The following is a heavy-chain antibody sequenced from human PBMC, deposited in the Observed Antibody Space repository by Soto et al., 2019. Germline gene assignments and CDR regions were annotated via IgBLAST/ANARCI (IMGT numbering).Heavy chain of an antibody. J-gene: IGHJ4*02. CDR2: ISYDGSIQ. CDR3: AKEIRAYSSSWSFDY. V-gene: IGHV3-30*18. Sequence: QVQLVESGGGVVQPGRSLRLSCAASGFTFSSYGMHWVRQAPGEGLEWVVVISYDGSIQYYTDSAKGRFTISRVNSKSTLYLQMNSLRAEDTAVYYCAKEIRAYSSSWSFDYWGQGTLVTVSS. D-gene: IGHD6-13*01. CDR1: GFTFSSYG.